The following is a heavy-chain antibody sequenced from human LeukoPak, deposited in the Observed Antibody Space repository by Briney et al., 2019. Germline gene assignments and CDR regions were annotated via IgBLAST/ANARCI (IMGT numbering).Heavy chain of an antibody. CDR2: IYYSGST. CDR3: AREVGDGYNFAKNSPFDY. V-gene: IGHV4-59*01. D-gene: IGHD5-24*01. J-gene: IGHJ4*02. CDR1: GGSISSYY. Sequence: PSETLSLTCTVSGGSISSYYWSWIRQPPGKGLEWIGYIYYSGSTNYTPSLKSRVTISVDTSKNQFSLKLSSVTAADTAVYYCAREVGDGYNFAKNSPFDYWGQGTLVTVSS.